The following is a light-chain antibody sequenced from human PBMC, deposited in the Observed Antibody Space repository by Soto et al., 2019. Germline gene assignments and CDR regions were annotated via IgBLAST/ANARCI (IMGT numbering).Light chain of an antibody. CDR2: DVA. J-gene: IGLJ1*01. CDR1: SSDVGGSNF. V-gene: IGLV2-14*03. Sequence: QSALTQPASVSASPGQSITISCTGTSSDVGGSNFVSWYQQHPGKPPKLIIYDVATRPSGVSNRFSGSKSGSTASLIISRLQTEDEADYYCLSFTSSTTYVFGSGTKLTVL. CDR3: LSFTSSTTYV.